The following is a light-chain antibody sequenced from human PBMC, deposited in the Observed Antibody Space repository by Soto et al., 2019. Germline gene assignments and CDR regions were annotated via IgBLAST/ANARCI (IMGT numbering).Light chain of an antibody. CDR1: QNVGSN. CDR2: AAS. CDR3: QQFDHWPRT. J-gene: IGKJ1*01. Sequence: EIVMTQSPATLSVSPGERATLSCRASQNVGSNLAWYQQKPGQAPRLLIYAASNRATGIPTRFSGSGSGTEFTLSISSLQSEDFPLYYCQQFDHWPRTFGQGTKVEIK. V-gene: IGKV3D-15*01.